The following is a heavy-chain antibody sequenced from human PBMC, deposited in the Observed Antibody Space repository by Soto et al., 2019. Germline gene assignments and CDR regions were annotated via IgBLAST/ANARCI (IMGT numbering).Heavy chain of an antibody. V-gene: IGHV1-3*01. Sequence: GASVKVSRKASGYTFTSYAMHWVRQAPGQRLEWMGWINAGNGNTKYSQKFQGRVTITRDTSASAAYMELSSLRSEDTAVYYCASLHYYYYGMDVWGQGTTVTVSS. CDR1: GYTFTSYA. CDR2: INAGNGNT. J-gene: IGHJ6*02. CDR3: ASLHYYYYGMDV.